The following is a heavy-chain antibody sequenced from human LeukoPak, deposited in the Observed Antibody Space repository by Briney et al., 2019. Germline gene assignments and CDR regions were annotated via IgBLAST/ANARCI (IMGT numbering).Heavy chain of an antibody. Sequence: GGSLRPSCAASGFTVSSNYMSWVRQPPGKGLERVSVIYSGGTTFYADSVKGRFTISRDNSKNTLYLQMNSLRADDTAVYYCAKLKGWYREGYFDYWGQGTVVTVSS. CDR1: GFTVSSNY. D-gene: IGHD6-19*01. CDR3: AKLKGWYREGYFDY. V-gene: IGHV3-53*01. J-gene: IGHJ4*02. CDR2: IYSGGTT.